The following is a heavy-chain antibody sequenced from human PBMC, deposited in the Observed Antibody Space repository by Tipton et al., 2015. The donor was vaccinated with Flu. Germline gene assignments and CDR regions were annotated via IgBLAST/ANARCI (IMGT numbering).Heavy chain of an antibody. CDR3: AVAMIVVEETRTDAFDI. Sequence: TLSLTCSVSGDSMGSRYYWGWIRQAPGKGLEWIANIHRAGNTYYNPSLKSRVTLSVDTSNNQFSLKLSSVTAADTAVYYCAVAMIVVEETRTDAFDIWGQGTMVTVSS. D-gene: IGHD3-22*01. J-gene: IGHJ3*02. CDR1: GDSMGSRYY. CDR2: IHRAGNT. V-gene: IGHV4-38-2*01.